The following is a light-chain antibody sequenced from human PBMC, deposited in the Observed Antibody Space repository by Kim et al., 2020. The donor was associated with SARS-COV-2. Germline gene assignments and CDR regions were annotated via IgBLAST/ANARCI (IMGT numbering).Light chain of an antibody. V-gene: IGKV4-1*01. CDR1: QRVLYSSNNKNY. J-gene: IGKJ2*01. CDR3: PQYYSTPYT. CDR2: WAS. Sequence: DIVMTQSPDSLAVSLGERATINCKSSQRVLYSSNNKNYLAWYQQKPGQPPKLLIYWASTRESRVPDRFSGSGSGTDFTLTISSLQAEDVAVYYCPQYYSTPYTFGQETKLEI.